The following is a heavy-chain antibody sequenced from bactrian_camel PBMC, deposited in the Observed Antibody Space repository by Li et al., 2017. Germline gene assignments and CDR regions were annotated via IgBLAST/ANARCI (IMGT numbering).Heavy chain of an antibody. CDR1: GYTYYNINT. CDR3: NVGLCGTWPPGQDNY. J-gene: IGHJ4*01. D-gene: IGHD2*01. Sequence: VQLVESGGGSVESGGSLKLSCAVSGYTYYNINTMAWSRQAPGKEREGVAALDRDGKTSYADSVKGRFTISRDNAKNTLYLQLNSLKPEDTATYFCNVGLCGTWPPGQDNYWGHGTQVTVS. CDR2: LDRDGKT. V-gene: IGHV3S53*01.